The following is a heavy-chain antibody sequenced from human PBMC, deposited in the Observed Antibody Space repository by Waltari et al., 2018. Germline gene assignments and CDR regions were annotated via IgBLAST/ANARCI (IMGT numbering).Heavy chain of an antibody. J-gene: IGHJ4*02. CDR2: IYYSGST. V-gene: IGHV4-59*11. CDR1: GGSISSHY. D-gene: IGHD6-6*01. Sequence: QVQLQESGPGLVKPSETLSLTCTVSGGSISSHYWSWIRQPPGKGLEWIGYIYYSGSTNYNPSLQSRVTISVDTSKNQFSLKLSSVTAADTAVYYCARLWGLYSSSPSGAIDYWGQGTLVTVSS. CDR3: ARLWGLYSSSPSGAIDY.